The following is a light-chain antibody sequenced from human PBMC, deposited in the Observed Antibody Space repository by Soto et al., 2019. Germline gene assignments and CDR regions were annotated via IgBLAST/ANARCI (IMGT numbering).Light chain of an antibody. CDR2: GAS. CDR3: QQYGSSPQT. V-gene: IGKV3-20*01. J-gene: IGKJ1*01. Sequence: EIVLTQSPGTLSLYPVESATIYCRASQSVSSSYLAWYQQKPGQAPRLLIYGASSRATGIPDRFSGSGSGTDFTLTISRLEPEDFAVYYCQQYGSSPQTFGQGAKVDI. CDR1: QSVSSSY.